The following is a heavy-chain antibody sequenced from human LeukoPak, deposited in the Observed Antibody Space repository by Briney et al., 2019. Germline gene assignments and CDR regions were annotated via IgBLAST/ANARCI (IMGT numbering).Heavy chain of an antibody. CDR1: GVTLSNYA. D-gene: IGHD6-13*01. J-gene: IGHJ4*02. Sequence: GASVKVSCKASGVTLSNYAMNWVRQAPGQGLEWMGAIIPIHGTTNSAQKFRGRVTITADESTSTAYMELSSLNSEDTAVYYCARGSSSSWYNPFDYWGQGTLVTVSS. CDR2: IIPIHGTT. V-gene: IGHV1-69*13. CDR3: ARGSSSSWYNPFDY.